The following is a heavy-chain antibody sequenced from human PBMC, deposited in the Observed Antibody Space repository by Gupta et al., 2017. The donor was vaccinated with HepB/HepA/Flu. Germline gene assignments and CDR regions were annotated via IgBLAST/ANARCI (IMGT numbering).Heavy chain of an antibody. Sequence: SLILSCAASGFTFSSYWMTWVRQAPGKGLEWVAHINQEGSEKSYVDSVKGRFTISRDNAKESLFLEMNSLRAEDTAVSYCAGDRGILVWFRELAGPYQNSGMDVWVQGTTVPVS. J-gene: IGHJ6*02. V-gene: IGHV3-7*01. D-gene: IGHD3-10*01. CDR2: INQEGSEK. CDR1: GFTFSSYW. CDR3: AGDRGILVWFRELAGPYQNSGMDV.